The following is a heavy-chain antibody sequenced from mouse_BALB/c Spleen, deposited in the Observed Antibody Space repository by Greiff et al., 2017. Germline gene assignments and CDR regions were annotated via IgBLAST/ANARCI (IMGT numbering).Heavy chain of an antibody. CDR2: ISYSGST. D-gene: IGHD2-4*01. J-gene: IGHJ4*01. CDR1: GDSITSGY. CDR3: VRSTMITNYAMDY. Sequence: VQLQQSGPSLVKPSQTLSLTCSVTGDSITSGYWNWIRKFPGNKLEYMGYISYSGSTYYNPSLKSRISITRDTSKNQYYLQLNSVTTEDTATYYCVRSTMITNYAMDYWGQGTSVTVSA. V-gene: IGHV3-8*02.